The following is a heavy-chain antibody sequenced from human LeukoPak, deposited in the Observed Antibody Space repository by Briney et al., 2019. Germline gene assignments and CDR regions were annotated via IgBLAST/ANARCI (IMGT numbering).Heavy chain of an antibody. Sequence: PGGSLRLSCTASGFIFNNFGLMWVRQAPGKGLEWVSAISNDGGGTTYADFVKGRFTISRDNSKNTLFLQMNSLRAEDTALYYCAKGSSGYFGDLWGQGTLVTVSS. CDR2: ISNDGGGT. J-gene: IGHJ5*02. D-gene: IGHD3-22*01. CDR1: GFIFNNFG. CDR3: AKGSSGYFGDL. V-gene: IGHV3-23*01.